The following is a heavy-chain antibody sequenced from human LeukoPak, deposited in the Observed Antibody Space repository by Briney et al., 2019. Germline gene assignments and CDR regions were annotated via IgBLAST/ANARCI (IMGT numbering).Heavy chain of an antibody. CDR2: INSDGSST. CDR1: AFTFSSYW. Sequence: GGSLRLSCVASAFTFSSYWMNWVRHAPGKGLVWVSRINSDGSSTIYADSVKGRFTISRDNAKNTLYLQMNSLRAEDTAVYYCARDYTMVRGVIDYWGQGILVTVSS. D-gene: IGHD3-10*01. CDR3: ARDYTMVRGVIDY. J-gene: IGHJ4*02. V-gene: IGHV3-74*01.